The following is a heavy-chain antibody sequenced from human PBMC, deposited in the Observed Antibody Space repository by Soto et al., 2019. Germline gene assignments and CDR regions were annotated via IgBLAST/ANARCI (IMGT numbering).Heavy chain of an antibody. CDR2: MNPNSGNT. J-gene: IGHJ4*02. CDR3: ARELTMIVDN. D-gene: IGHD3-22*01. Sequence: QVQLVQSGAEVMKPGASVKVSCKASGYTFASCDINWVRQATGQGLEWMGWMNPNSGNTGYAQKFQGRVTMTRNTSISTAYMELSTLRSEDTAVYYCARELTMIVDNWGQGTLVTVSS. V-gene: IGHV1-8*01. CDR1: GYTFASCD.